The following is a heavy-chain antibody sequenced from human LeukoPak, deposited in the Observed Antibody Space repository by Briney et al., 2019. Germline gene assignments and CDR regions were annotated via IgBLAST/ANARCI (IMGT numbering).Heavy chain of an antibody. CDR3: ATAPAYYFDY. CDR1: GGTFSSYA. V-gene: IGHV1-69*06. Sequence: GASVKVSCKASGGTFSSYAISWVRQAPGQGLEWMGGIIPIFGTANYAQKFQGRVTMTEDTSTDTAYMELSSLRSEDTAVYYCATAPAYYFDYWGQGTLVTVSS. CDR2: IIPIFGTA. J-gene: IGHJ4*02.